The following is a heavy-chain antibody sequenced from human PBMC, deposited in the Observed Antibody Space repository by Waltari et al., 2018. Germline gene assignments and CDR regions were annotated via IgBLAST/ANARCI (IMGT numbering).Heavy chain of an antibody. CDR1: GFNFINYA. CDR3: ARHLYSIDYLELDN. CDR2: ISDSGVVT. Sequence: EGHLLESGGGLVQPGGSLRLSCVASGFNFINYAMSWVRQAPGKGLEWVSGISDSGVVTKYADSVKGRFTVSRDNSKNTLYLQLNSLRAEDTAVYYCARHLYSIDYLELDNWGQGTLVTVSS. D-gene: IGHD3-22*01. V-gene: IGHV3-23*01. J-gene: IGHJ4*02.